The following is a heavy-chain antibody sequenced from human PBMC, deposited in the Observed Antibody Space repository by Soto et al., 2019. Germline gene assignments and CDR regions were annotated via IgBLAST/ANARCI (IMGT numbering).Heavy chain of an antibody. CDR1: GFTFGNYF. J-gene: IGHJ6*02. CDR2: ISSNGGRT. V-gene: IGHV3-23*01. CDR3: AQDLHWYGMAV. D-gene: IGHD1-1*01. Sequence: EVQLLESGGGLVQPGESLRLSCAASGFTFGNYFMNWVRQAPGKGLEWVSDISSNGGRTHYADSVRGRFTISRDNSRNTLYLQMSSLRAEDTAVYDWAQDLHWYGMAVWGQGTKVTVSS.